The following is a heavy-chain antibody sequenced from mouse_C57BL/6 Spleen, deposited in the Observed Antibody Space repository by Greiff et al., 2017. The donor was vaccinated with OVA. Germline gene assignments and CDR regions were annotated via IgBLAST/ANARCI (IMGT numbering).Heavy chain of an antibody. J-gene: IGHJ4*01. CDR3: ARWDSGSLYYYAMDY. CDR1: GYTFTSYW. Sequence: QVQLQQPGPELVKPGASVKLSCKASGYTFTSYWMHWVKQRPGQGLEWIGNINPSNGGTNYNEKFKSKATLTVDKSSSTAYMQLSSLTSEDSAVYYCARWDSGSLYYYAMDYWGQGTSVTVSS. V-gene: IGHV1-53*01. CDR2: INPSNGGT. D-gene: IGHD3-2*02.